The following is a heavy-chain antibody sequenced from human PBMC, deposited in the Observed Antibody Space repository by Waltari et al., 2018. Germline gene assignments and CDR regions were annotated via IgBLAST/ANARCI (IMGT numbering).Heavy chain of an antibody. J-gene: IGHJ4*02. CDR1: RGSIIGFY. CDR2: ILYSGTT. Sequence: QVHLQESGPGLVKPSETLSLTCTVSRGSIIGFYWSWIRQPPGKGLEWIGSILYSGTTVYSPSRESRVTMSVDMSKNQFSLELGSVTAADTAVYHCARYHCTSGVCQHFDYWGQGILVTVSS. D-gene: IGHD2-8*01. V-gene: IGHV4-59*01. CDR3: ARYHCTSGVCQHFDY.